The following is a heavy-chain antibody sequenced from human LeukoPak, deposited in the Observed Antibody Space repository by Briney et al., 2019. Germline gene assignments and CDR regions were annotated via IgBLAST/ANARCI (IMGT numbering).Heavy chain of an antibody. V-gene: IGHV3-30*18. D-gene: IGHD1-26*01. J-gene: IGHJ4*02. CDR1: GFTFSSYG. CDR3: AKDPQWELPSPFDH. CDR2: ISYDGSNK. Sequence: PGGSLRLSCAASGFTFSSYGMHWVRQAPGKGLEWVAVISYDGSNKYYADSVKGRFTISRDNSKSTLYLQMNSLRAEDTAVYYCAKDPQWELPSPFDHWGQGTLVTVSS.